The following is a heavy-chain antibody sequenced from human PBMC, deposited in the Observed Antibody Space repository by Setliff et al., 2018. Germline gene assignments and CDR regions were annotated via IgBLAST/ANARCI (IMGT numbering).Heavy chain of an antibody. Sequence: SVKVSCKSSGGTFSTYPINWVRQAPGQGLEWMGGIIPIYGTANYAQKFQDRVTITADESTSTAYMELSSLRSDDTAVYYCARGYSYGPFGYWGQGTLVTVSS. V-gene: IGHV1-69*13. J-gene: IGHJ4*02. D-gene: IGHD5-18*01. CDR3: ARGYSYGPFGY. CDR2: IIPIYGTA. CDR1: GGTFSTYP.